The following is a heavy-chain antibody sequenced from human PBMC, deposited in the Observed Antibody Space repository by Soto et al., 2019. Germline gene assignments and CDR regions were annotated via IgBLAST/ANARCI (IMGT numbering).Heavy chain of an antibody. CDR3: ATLPVAGNYYYGMDV. Sequence: VASVKVSCKASGGTFSSYAISWVRQAPGQGLEWMGGIIPIFGTANYAQKFQGRVTITADESTSTAYMELSSLRSEDTAVYYCATLPVAGNYYYGMDVWGQGTTVTVSS. CDR2: IIPIFGTA. J-gene: IGHJ6*02. V-gene: IGHV1-69*13. CDR1: GGTFSSYA. D-gene: IGHD6-19*01.